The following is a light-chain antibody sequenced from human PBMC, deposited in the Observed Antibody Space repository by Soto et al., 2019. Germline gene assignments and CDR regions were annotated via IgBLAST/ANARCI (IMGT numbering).Light chain of an antibody. V-gene: IGKV1-39*01. Sequence: DIQMTQSPSSLSASVGDRVTITCRASQSISSYLNWYQQKPGKAPTLLIYGGSSLQSGVPSTFSGSGSGTDFTLTISSLQPEDFATYYCQQSSSTPRTFGGGTKVDIK. J-gene: IGKJ4*01. CDR2: GGS. CDR3: QQSSSTPRT. CDR1: QSISSY.